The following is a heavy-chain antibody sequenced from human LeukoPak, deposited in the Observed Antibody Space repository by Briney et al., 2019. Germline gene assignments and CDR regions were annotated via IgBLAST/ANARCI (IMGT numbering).Heavy chain of an antibody. Sequence: PSETLSLTCTVSGGSISSSSYYWGWIRQPPGKGLEWIGSIYYSGSTYYNPSLKSRVTISVDTSKNQFSLKLSSVTAADTAVYYCARHYYDSSGYYYVRYWGQGTLVTVSS. CDR3: ARHYYDSSGYYYVRY. J-gene: IGHJ4*02. CDR1: GGSISSSSYY. CDR2: IYYSGST. V-gene: IGHV4-39*01. D-gene: IGHD3-22*01.